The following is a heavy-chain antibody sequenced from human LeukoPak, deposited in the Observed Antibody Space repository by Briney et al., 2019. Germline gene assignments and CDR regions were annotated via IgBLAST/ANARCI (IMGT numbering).Heavy chain of an antibody. D-gene: IGHD5-18*01. CDR2: IRYDGIDK. Sequence: GGSLRLSCSASGFTFSTYGMHWVRQAPGKGLEWVAFIRYDGIDKYYADSVKGRFTISRDNAKNSLYLQMNSLRAEDTAVYYCARGEYTYVYFDYWGQGTLVTVSS. J-gene: IGHJ4*02. CDR3: ARGEYTYVYFDY. V-gene: IGHV3-30*02. CDR1: GFTFSTYG.